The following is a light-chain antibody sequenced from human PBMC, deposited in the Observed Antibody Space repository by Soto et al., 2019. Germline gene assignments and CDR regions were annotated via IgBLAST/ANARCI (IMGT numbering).Light chain of an antibody. CDR3: QQYNSYWT. Sequence: DIQMTHSPSTLSASVGDRVTITFRSSQTIDSWLAWYQQRPGKPPNLLIYKASTLASGVPSRFSGSGSGTEFTLTINSLQPDDFATYYCQQYNSYWTFGQGTKVDIK. J-gene: IGKJ1*01. V-gene: IGKV1-5*03. CDR2: KAS. CDR1: QTIDSW.